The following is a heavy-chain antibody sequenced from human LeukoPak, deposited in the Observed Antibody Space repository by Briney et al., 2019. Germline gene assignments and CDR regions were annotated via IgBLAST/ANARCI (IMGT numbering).Heavy chain of an antibody. Sequence: ASVKVSCKASGYTFTSYAMNWVRQAPGQGLEWMGWINTNTGNPTYAQGFTGRFVFSLDTSVSTAYLQTSSLKAEDTAVYYCASGGHLYDYVWGSYRYTYSYWGQGTLVTVSS. D-gene: IGHD3-16*02. V-gene: IGHV7-4-1*02. J-gene: IGHJ4*02. CDR2: INTNTGNP. CDR3: ASGGHLYDYVWGSYRYTYSY. CDR1: GYTFTSYA.